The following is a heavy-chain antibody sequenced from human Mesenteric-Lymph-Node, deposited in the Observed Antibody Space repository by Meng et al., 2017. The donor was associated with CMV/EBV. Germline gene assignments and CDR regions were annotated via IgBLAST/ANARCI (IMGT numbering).Heavy chain of an antibody. V-gene: IGHV3-30*02. J-gene: IGHJ4*02. CDR1: GFTFSDYG. CDR3: ARGPRFVVVPAAINF. Sequence: GESLKISCAASGFTFSDYGMHWVRRAPGKGLEWVAFIRKTGTNDCYADSVKGRFTISRDNAKNSLYLQMNSLRAEDTAVYYCARGPRFVVVPAAINFWGQGTLVTVSS. CDR2: IRKTGTND. D-gene: IGHD2-2*01.